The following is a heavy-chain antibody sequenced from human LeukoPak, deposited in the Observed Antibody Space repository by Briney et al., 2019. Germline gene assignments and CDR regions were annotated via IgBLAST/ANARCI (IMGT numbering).Heavy chain of an antibody. J-gene: IGHJ4*02. CDR3: ARDPTYYYDSSGYSNGDY. Sequence: GGSLRLSCAASGFTFSSYGMHWVRQAPGKGLEWVAVIWDDGSNKYYADSVKGRFTISRDNSKNTLYLQMNSLRAEDTAVYYCARDPTYYYDSSGYSNGDYWGQGTLVTVSS. CDR2: IWDDGSNK. V-gene: IGHV3-33*01. CDR1: GFTFSSYG. D-gene: IGHD3-22*01.